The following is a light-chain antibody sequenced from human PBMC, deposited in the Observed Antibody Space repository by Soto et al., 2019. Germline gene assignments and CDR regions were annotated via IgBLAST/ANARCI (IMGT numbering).Light chain of an antibody. Sequence: EIVLTQSPGTLSLSPGERATLSCRASQSVSSSYLAWYQQKPGQAPRLLIYGASSRATGIPDRFSGSGSGTDFNLTISRLEPEDFAVYYWQQYGSSPWTFAQGTKVEIK. CDR3: QQYGSSPWT. J-gene: IGKJ1*01. CDR1: QSVSSSY. V-gene: IGKV3-20*01. CDR2: GAS.